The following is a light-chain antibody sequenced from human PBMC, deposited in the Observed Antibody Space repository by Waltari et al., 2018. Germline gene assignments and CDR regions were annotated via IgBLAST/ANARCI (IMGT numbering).Light chain of an antibody. CDR2: EVN. Sequence: QSALTQPASVSGSPGQSITLSCPGTSSDVGYHNMVSWYQQHPGTAPKLIISEVNKRPLGISSRFSGSKSGNTASLTISGLQPEDEAEYYCCSYAGVNTFLFGGGTKVTVL. CDR1: SSDVGYHNM. V-gene: IGLV2-23*02. CDR3: CSYAGVNTFL. J-gene: IGLJ2*01.